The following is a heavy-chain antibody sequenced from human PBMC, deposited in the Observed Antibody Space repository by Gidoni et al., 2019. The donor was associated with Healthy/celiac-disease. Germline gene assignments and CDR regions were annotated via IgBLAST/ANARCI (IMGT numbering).Heavy chain of an antibody. J-gene: IGHJ6*03. CDR2: SSAYNGNT. CDR3: ARIALHKEYYYMDV. V-gene: IGHV1-18*01. Sequence: QVQLVQSGAEVKKPGASVKVSCTAAGYTFTRYGISWVRQAPGQVLEWMGWSSAYNGNTNTAQKLQGRVTMTTDTSTSTAYMELRRLRSDDTAVYYCARIALHKEYYYMDVWGKGTTVTVSS. CDR1: GYTFTRYG.